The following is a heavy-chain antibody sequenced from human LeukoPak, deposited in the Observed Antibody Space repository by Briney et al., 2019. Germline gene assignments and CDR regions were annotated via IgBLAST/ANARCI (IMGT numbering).Heavy chain of an antibody. J-gene: IGHJ4*02. CDR3: VTSNWGSPFDY. Sequence: GGSLRLSCSAPGFSLSAYWMTWVRQAPGKGLEWVANINRDGSQKNHVDSVKGRFTISRDNAKNSLYVQMDSLRPEDTALYYCVTSNWGSPFDYWGQGTLVTVSS. D-gene: IGHD7-27*01. V-gene: IGHV3-7*03. CDR2: INRDGSQK. CDR1: GFSLSAYW.